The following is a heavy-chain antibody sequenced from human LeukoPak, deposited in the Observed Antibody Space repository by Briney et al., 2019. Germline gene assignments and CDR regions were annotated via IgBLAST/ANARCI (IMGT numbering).Heavy chain of an antibody. J-gene: IGHJ4*02. Sequence: GGSLRLSCAASGLTFSTYRMSWVRQAPGKGLGCVANINQDGSDADYVDTVKGRFTVSRDNARGLLYLQMNSLRAADTAVYYCAKWNYAFDSWGQGTLVTVSS. CDR2: INQDGSDA. V-gene: IGHV3-7*01. CDR3: AKWNYAFDS. D-gene: IGHD3-16*01. CDR1: GLTFSTYR.